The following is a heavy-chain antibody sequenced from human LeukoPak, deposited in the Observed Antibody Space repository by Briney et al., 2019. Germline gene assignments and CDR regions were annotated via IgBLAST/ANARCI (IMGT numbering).Heavy chain of an antibody. CDR1: GFTFSSYS. J-gene: IGHJ4*02. V-gene: IGHV3-21*01. CDR2: ISSSSSYI. Sequence: GGSLRLSCAASGFTFSSYSMTWVRQAPGKGLEWVSSISSSSSYIYYADSVKGRFTISRDNAKNSLYLQMNSLRAEDTAVYYCATLGHYYDSSGYYRVLYYFDYWGQGTLVTVSS. D-gene: IGHD3-22*01. CDR3: ATLGHYYDSSGYYRVLYYFDY.